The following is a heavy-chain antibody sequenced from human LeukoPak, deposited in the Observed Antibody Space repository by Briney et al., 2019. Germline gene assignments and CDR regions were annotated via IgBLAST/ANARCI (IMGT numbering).Heavy chain of an antibody. CDR3: ARHMVRGVPKYYGMDV. D-gene: IGHD3-10*01. Sequence: ASVKVSCKASGGTFSSYAISWVRQAPGQGLEWMGGIIPIFGTANYAQKFQGRVTMTTDTSTSTAYMELRSLRSDDTAVYYCARHMVRGVPKYYGMDVWGQGTTVTVSS. CDR2: IIPIFGTA. CDR1: GGTFSSYA. J-gene: IGHJ6*02. V-gene: IGHV1-69*05.